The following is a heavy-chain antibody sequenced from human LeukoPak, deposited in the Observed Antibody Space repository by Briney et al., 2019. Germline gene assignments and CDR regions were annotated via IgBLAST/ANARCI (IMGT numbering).Heavy chain of an antibody. CDR1: GFTFDDYA. V-gene: IGHV3-9*01. D-gene: IGHD3-22*01. CDR3: ARAGYYYDSSGQRTPISWYFDL. J-gene: IGHJ2*01. Sequence: PGGSLRLSCAASGFTFDDYAMHWVRQAPGKGLEWVPGISWNSGSIGYADSVKGRFTISRDNAKNSLYLQMNSLRAEDTAVYYCARAGYYYDSSGQRTPISWYFDLWGRGTLVTVSS. CDR2: ISWNSGSI.